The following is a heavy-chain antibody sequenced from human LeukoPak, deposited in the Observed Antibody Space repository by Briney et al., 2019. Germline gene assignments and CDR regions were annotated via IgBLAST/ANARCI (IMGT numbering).Heavy chain of an antibody. J-gene: IGHJ4*02. Sequence: GGSLRLSCAASGFTVSRSYMSWVRKAPGKGLEWVSVIYSDGNTYYADSVKGRFTVSRDTSKNTMSLQMNSLRGEDTAVYYCARGGSHDWKRFDSWGQGTLVTVSP. CDR2: IYSDGNT. D-gene: IGHD1-1*01. CDR1: GFTVSRSY. V-gene: IGHV3-53*01. CDR3: ARGGSHDWKRFDS.